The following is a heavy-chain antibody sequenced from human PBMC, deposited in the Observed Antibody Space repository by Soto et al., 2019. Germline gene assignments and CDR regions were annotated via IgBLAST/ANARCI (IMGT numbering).Heavy chain of an antibody. D-gene: IGHD2-2*01. V-gene: IGHV1-18*01. CDR1: GYTFTSYG. Sequence: ASVKVSCKASGYTFTSYGISWVRQAPGQGLEWMGWISAYNGNTNYAQKLQGRVTMTTDTSTSTAYMELRSLRSDDTAVYYCARVAGSTSPPYYYYMDVWGKGTTVTVSS. CDR2: ISAYNGNT. J-gene: IGHJ6*03. CDR3: ARVAGSTSPPYYYYMDV.